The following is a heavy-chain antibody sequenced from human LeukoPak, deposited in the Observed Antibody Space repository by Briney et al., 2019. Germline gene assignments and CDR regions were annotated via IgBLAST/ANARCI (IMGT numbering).Heavy chain of an antibody. J-gene: IGHJ4*02. V-gene: IGHV3-30*01. Sequence: GGSLRLSCAASGFTFSSYAMHWVRQAPGKGLEWVAVISYDGSNKYYADSVKGRFTISRDNSKNTLYLQMNSLRAEDTAVYYCARDLGLDYWGQGTLVTVSS. CDR3: ARDLGLDY. CDR2: ISYDGSNK. CDR1: GFTFSSYA. D-gene: IGHD3-16*01.